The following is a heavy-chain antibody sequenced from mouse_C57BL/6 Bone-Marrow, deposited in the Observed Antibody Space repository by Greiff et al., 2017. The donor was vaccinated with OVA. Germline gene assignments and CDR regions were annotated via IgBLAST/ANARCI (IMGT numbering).Heavy chain of an antibody. Sequence: EVKLMESGGGLVQPGGSLKLSCAASGFTFSDYYMYWVRQTPEKRLEWVAYISNGGGSTYYPDTVKGRFTISRDTAKNTLYLQMSRLKSEDTAMYYCARFLYYDYDEGFAYWGQGTLVTVSA. D-gene: IGHD2-4*01. CDR3: ARFLYYDYDEGFAY. J-gene: IGHJ3*01. CDR1: GFTFSDYY. CDR2: ISNGGGST. V-gene: IGHV5-12*01.